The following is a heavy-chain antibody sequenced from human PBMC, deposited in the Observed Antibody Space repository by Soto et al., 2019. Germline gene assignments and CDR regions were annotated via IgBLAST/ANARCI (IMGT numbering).Heavy chain of an antibody. CDR1: GYTFTGYH. V-gene: IGHV1-2*04. CDR2: INPNSGGT. Sequence: ASVKVSCKASGYTFTGYHMHWVRQAPGQGLEWMGWINPNSGGTNYAQKFQGWVTMTRDTSISTAYMELSRLRSDDTAVYYCVGGAMIWDLDYWGQGTLVTVSS. CDR3: VGGAMIWDLDY. D-gene: IGHD3-22*01. J-gene: IGHJ4*02.